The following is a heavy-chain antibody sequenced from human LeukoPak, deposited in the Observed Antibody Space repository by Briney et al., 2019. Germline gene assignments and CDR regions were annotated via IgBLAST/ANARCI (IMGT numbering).Heavy chain of an antibody. J-gene: IGHJ5*02. V-gene: IGHV3-64*01. CDR1: GFTFSSYA. Sequence: PGGSLRLSCAASGFTFSSYAMHWVRQAPGKGLEYVSAISSNGGSTYYANSVKGRFTISRDNSKNTLYLQMNSLRAEDTAVYYCARKGYYGSGSYYNNWFDPWGQGTLVTVSS. CDR3: ARKGYYGSGSYYNNWFDP. D-gene: IGHD3-10*01. CDR2: ISSNGGST.